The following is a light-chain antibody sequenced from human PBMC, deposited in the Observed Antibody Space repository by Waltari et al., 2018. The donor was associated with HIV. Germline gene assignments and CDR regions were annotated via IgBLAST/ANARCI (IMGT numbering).Light chain of an antibody. Sequence: QSALTQPASVSGSPGQSITISCTGTSSDVGSYNLVSWYQHHPGKAPRRMIYEVSKRPSGVSNRFSGSKSGNTASLTISGLQAEDEADYYCCSYAGGSANWVFGGGTKLTVL. CDR3: CSYAGGSANWV. V-gene: IGLV2-23*02. CDR1: SSDVGSYNL. J-gene: IGLJ3*02. CDR2: EVS.